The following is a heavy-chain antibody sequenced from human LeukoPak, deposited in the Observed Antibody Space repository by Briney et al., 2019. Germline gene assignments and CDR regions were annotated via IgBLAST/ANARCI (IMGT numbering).Heavy chain of an antibody. D-gene: IGHD3-22*01. V-gene: IGHV3-23*01. CDR1: GFSFSTYS. Sequence: GGSLRLSCAASGFSFSTYSINWVRQAPGKGLQWVSAISNDGGGTTYADFVKGRFTISRDNSKNTLFLQMNSLRAEDTALYYCAKGGSGYFADLWGQGTLVTVSS. CDR2: ISNDGGGT. CDR3: AKGGSGYFADL. J-gene: IGHJ5*02.